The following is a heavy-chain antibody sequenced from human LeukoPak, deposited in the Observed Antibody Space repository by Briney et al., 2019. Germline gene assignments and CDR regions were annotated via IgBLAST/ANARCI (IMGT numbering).Heavy chain of an antibody. Sequence: SVKVSCKASGGTFSSYAISWVRQAPGQGLEWMGGIIPIFGTANYAQKFQGRVTITADKSTSTAYMELSSLRSEDTAVYYCARDPRSGSYNWFDPWGQGTLVTVSS. V-gene: IGHV1-69*06. CDR3: ARDPRSGSYNWFDP. J-gene: IGHJ5*02. D-gene: IGHD1-26*01. CDR1: GGTFSSYA. CDR2: IIPIFGTA.